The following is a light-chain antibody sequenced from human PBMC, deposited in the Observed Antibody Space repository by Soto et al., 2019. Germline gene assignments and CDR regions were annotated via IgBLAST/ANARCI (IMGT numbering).Light chain of an antibody. CDR1: QSISSW. Sequence: DIQMTQSPSTLSAFVGDRVTITCRASQSISSWLAWYQQKPGKAPKLLIYDASSLESGVPSRFSGSGSGTEFTLTISSLQPDDFATYYCQQYRTFGQGTKV. J-gene: IGKJ1*01. V-gene: IGKV1-5*01. CDR3: QQYRT. CDR2: DAS.